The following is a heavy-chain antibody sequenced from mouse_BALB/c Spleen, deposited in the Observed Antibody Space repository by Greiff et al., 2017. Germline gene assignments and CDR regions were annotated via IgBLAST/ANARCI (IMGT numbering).Heavy chain of an antibody. CDR2: IYPSDSYT. Sequence: QVHVKQPGAELVRPGASVKLSCKASGYTFTSYWINWVKQRPGQGLEWIGNIYPSDSYTNYNQKFKDKATLTVDKSSSTAYMQLSSPTSEDSAVYYCTRERYGNYEAMDYWGQGTSVTVSS. CDR3: TRERYGNYEAMDY. V-gene: IGHV1-69*02. D-gene: IGHD2-10*02. J-gene: IGHJ4*01. CDR1: GYTFTSYW.